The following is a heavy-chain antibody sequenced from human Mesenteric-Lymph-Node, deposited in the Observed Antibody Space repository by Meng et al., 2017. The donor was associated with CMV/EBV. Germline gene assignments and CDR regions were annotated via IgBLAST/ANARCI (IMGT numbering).Heavy chain of an antibody. V-gene: IGHV1-3*01. CDR3: ARWSSTSWSFDY. CDR2: INAGNGDT. Sequence: CKAAGYTLTSYAIRWVRQAPGQRVEWMGWINAGNGDTRYSQKFQGRVTITRDTSASTAYMELSSLRSEDTAVYYCARWSSTSWSFDYWGQGTLVTVSS. J-gene: IGHJ4*02. D-gene: IGHD6-13*01. CDR1: GYTLTSYA.